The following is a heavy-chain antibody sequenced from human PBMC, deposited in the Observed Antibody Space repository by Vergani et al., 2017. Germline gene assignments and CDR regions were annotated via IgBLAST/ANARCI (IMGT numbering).Heavy chain of an antibody. J-gene: IGHJ4*02. CDR1: GGTFSSYA. V-gene: IGHV1-69*04. Sequence: QVQLVQSGAEVKKPGSSVKVSCKASGGTFSSYAISWVRQAPGQGLEWMGRIIPILSIANYAQKFQGRVTITADKSTSTAYMELSSLRSEDTAVYYCAREPYYYDSSGYGGILDYWGQGTLVTVSS. D-gene: IGHD3-22*01. CDR2: IIPILSIA. CDR3: AREPYYYDSSGYGGILDY.